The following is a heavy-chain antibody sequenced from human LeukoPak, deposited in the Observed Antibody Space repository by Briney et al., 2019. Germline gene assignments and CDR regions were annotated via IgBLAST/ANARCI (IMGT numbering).Heavy chain of an antibody. CDR3: ASDSGWYGSWLDP. Sequence: SSETLSLTCAVYGGSFSGYYWSWIRQPPGKGLEWIGEINHSGSTNYNPSLKSRVTISVDTSKNQFSLKLSSVTAADTAVYYCASDSGWYGSWLDPWGQGTLVTVSS. CDR1: GGSFSGYY. J-gene: IGHJ5*02. V-gene: IGHV4-34*01. D-gene: IGHD6-19*01. CDR2: INHSGST.